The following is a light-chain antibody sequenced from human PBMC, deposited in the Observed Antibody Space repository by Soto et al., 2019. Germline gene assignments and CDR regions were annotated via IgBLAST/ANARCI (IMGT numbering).Light chain of an antibody. J-gene: IGKJ5*01. V-gene: IGKV3-20*01. Sequence: IALTQSPGTLSFSPGERATLSCRARPSVSRSYLAWYQQKPGQAPRLLIYGASSRATGIPDRFSGSGSGTDFTLTINRLEPEDFAAYYCQQYGSAITFGQGTRLEIK. CDR3: QQYGSAIT. CDR1: PSVSRSY. CDR2: GAS.